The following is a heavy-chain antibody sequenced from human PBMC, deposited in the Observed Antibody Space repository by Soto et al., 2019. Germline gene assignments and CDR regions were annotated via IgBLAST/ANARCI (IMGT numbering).Heavy chain of an antibody. CDR3: ARHVGYDSSGYYYGHYYYYYGMDV. V-gene: IGHV5-51*01. J-gene: IGHJ6*02. D-gene: IGHD3-22*01. Sequence: RESLNIYCKSSGYSFTIYWIGWVRQMPRKGLEWMGIIYPGDSDTRYSPSFQGQVTISADKSISTAYLQWSSLKASDTAMYYCARHVGYDSSGYYYGHYYYYYGMDVWGQGTTVTVSS. CDR1: GYSFTIYW. CDR2: IYPGDSDT.